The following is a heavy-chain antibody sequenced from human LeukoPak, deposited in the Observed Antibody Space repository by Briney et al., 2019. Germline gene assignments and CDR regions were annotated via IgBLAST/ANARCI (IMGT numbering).Heavy chain of an antibody. V-gene: IGHV3-23*01. CDR1: GFTFSSYA. CDR3: AKDRTVTSPYYFAY. Sequence: PGGSLRLSCAASGFTFSSYAMSWVRQAPGEGLGWGSAISGIGGSTYYADSVKGGFTISRDNSKNTLYLQMNSLRAEDTAVYYCAKDRTVTSPYYFAYWGEGTLVTVSS. D-gene: IGHD4-17*01. CDR2: ISGIGGST. J-gene: IGHJ4*02.